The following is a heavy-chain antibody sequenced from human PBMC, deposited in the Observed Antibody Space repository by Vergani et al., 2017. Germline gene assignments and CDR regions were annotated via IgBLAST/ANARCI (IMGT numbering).Heavy chain of an antibody. CDR2: IIPIFGTA. V-gene: IGHV1-69*01. Sequence: QVQLVQSGAEVKKPGSSVKVSCKASGGTFSSYAISWVRQAPGQGLEWMGGIIPIFGTANYAQKFQGRVTITADETTSTAYMELSCLRSEDTAVYYCASIPGIVGAGHFDYWGQGSLVTVSS. CDR3: ASIPGIVGAGHFDY. J-gene: IGHJ4*02. D-gene: IGHD1-26*01. CDR1: GGTFSSYA.